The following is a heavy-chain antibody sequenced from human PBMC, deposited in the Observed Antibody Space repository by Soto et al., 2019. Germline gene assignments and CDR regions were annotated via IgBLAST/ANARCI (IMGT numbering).Heavy chain of an antibody. CDR1: GYTFTSYG. Sequence: ASVKVSCKASGYTFTSYGISWVRQAPGQGLEWMGWISAYNGNTNYAQKLQGRVTMTTDTSTSTAYMELRSLRSDDTAVYYCARDTPTYCYDSSGGGNWFDPWGQGTLVTVSS. D-gene: IGHD3-22*01. V-gene: IGHV1-18*04. J-gene: IGHJ5*02. CDR3: ARDTPTYCYDSSGGGNWFDP. CDR2: ISAYNGNT.